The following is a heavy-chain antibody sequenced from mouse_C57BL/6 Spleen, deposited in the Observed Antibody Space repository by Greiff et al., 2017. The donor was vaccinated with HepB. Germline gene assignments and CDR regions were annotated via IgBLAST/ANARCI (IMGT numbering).Heavy chain of an antibody. D-gene: IGHD2-12*01. CDR1: GFTFSSYG. CDR3: ASSSVTTGAY. V-gene: IGHV5-6*01. J-gene: IGHJ3*01. CDR2: ISSGGSYT. Sequence: EVQGVESGGDLVKPGGSLKLSCAASGFTFSSYGMSWVRQTPDKRLEWVATISSGGSYTYYPDSVKGRFTISRDNAKNTLYLQMSSLKSEDTAMYYCASSSVTTGAYWGQGTLGTVSA.